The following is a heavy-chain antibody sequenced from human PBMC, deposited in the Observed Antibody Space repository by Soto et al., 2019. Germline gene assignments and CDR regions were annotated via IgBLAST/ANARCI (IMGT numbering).Heavy chain of an antibody. Sequence: PSETLSLTCTFSGDTVNKGDYFWSWIRQSPGKGLEWLGYIYFTGSTYYNPSLKSRVTISVDTSKNQFSLKLSSVTAADTAVYYCARGIAARVNYYGMDVWGQGTTVT. J-gene: IGHJ6*02. CDR3: ARGIAARVNYYGMDV. CDR2: IYFTGST. D-gene: IGHD6-25*01. CDR1: GDTVNKGDYF. V-gene: IGHV4-30-4*01.